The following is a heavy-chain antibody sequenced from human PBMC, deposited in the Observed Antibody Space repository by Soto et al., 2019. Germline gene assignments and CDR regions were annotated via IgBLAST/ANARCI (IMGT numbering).Heavy chain of an antibody. D-gene: IGHD3-9*01. Sequence: QVQLQQWGAGLLKPSETLSLTCAVYGGSFSGYYWSWIRQPPGKGLEWIGEINHSGSTNYNPSLKSRVTISVDTSKNQSSLKLSSVTAADTAVYYCARAKVSEYYDILTGSPPDPYYYYGMDVWGQGTTVTVSS. CDR1: GGSFSGYY. J-gene: IGHJ6*02. CDR2: INHSGST. V-gene: IGHV4-34*01. CDR3: ARAKVSEYYDILTGSPPDPYYYYGMDV.